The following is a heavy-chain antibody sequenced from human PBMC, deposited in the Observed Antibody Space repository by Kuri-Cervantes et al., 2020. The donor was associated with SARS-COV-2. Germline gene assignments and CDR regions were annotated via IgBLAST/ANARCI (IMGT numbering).Heavy chain of an antibody. CDR1: GFTFSSYA. J-gene: IGHJ4*02. V-gene: IGHV3-23*01. CDR3: AKDYYYDISGYPRVVVDY. CDR2: ISGSGGST. Sequence: GESLKISCAASGFTFSSYAMSWVRQAPGMGLEWVSAISGSGGSTYYADSVKGRFTISRDNSKNTLYLQMNSLRAEDTAVYYCAKDYYYDISGYPRVVVDYWGQGTLVTVSS. D-gene: IGHD3-22*01.